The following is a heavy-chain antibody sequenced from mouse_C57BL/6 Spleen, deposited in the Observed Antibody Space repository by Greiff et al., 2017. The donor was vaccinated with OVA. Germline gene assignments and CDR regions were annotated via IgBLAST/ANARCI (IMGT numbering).Heavy chain of an antibody. CDR3: ARGPHYYGSSYGAMDY. Sequence: VKVVESGAELVKPGASVKMSCKASGYTFTTYPIEWMKQNHGKSLEWIGNFHPYNDDTKYNEKFKGKATLTVEKSSSTVYLELSRLTSDDSAVYYCARGPHYYGSSYGAMDYWGLGTSVTVSS. D-gene: IGHD1-1*01. J-gene: IGHJ4*01. CDR1: GYTFTTYP. V-gene: IGHV1-47*01. CDR2: FHPYNDDT.